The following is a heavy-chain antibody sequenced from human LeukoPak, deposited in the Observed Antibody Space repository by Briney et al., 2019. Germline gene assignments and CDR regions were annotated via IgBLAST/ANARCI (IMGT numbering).Heavy chain of an antibody. CDR1: GGSISNYY. CDR3: ARVGNSWSTGYYFDY. Sequence: PSETLSLTCTVSGGSISNYYWTWIRQPPGKGLEWIGFIYYTGSTNYDPSLKSRVTISLDTSKNQFSLKLNSVTAADTAMYFCARVGNSWSTGYYFDYWGQGTLVTVSS. D-gene: IGHD5/OR15-5a*01. CDR2: IYYTGST. J-gene: IGHJ4*02. V-gene: IGHV4-59*01.